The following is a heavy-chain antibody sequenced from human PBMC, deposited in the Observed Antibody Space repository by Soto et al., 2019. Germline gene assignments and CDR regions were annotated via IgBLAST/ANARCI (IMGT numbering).Heavy chain of an antibody. CDR2: ISGSGGST. Sequence: GGSLRLSCAASGFTFSSYAMSWVRQAPGKGLEWVSAISGSGGSTYYADSVKGRFTISRDNSKNTLYLQMSSLRAEDTAVYYCAKPQYYYDSSASREWGQGTLVTVSS. V-gene: IGHV3-23*01. J-gene: IGHJ4*02. D-gene: IGHD3-22*01. CDR1: GFTFSSYA. CDR3: AKPQYYYDSSASRE.